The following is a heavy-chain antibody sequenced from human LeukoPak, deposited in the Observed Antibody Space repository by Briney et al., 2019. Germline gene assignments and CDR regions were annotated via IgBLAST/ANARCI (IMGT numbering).Heavy chain of an antibody. CDR3: ARRGDYGSNPEPFDY. CDR1: GFTFSSCA. V-gene: IGHV3-23*01. J-gene: IGHJ4*02. D-gene: IGHD4-23*01. CDR2: ISGSGGST. Sequence: GGSLRLSCAASGFTFSSCAMSWVRQAPGKGLEWVSGISGSGGSTYYADSVKGRFTISRDNSKNTLYLQMKSLRAGDTAVYYCARRGDYGSNPEPFDYWGQGTLVTVSS.